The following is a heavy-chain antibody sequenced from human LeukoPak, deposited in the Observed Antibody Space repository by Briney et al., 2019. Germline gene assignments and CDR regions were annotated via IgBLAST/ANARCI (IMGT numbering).Heavy chain of an antibody. D-gene: IGHD3-22*01. V-gene: IGHV4-31*03. Sequence: SETLSLTCTVSGGSISGGGYYWSWIRQHPGKGLEWIGYIYCSGSTYYNPSLKSRVTISVDTSKNQFSLKLSSVTAADTAVYYCARAFYDSSGYYYLEYFQHWGQGTLVTVSS. CDR3: ARAFYDSSGYYYLEYFQH. J-gene: IGHJ1*01. CDR2: IYCSGST. CDR1: GGSISGGGYY.